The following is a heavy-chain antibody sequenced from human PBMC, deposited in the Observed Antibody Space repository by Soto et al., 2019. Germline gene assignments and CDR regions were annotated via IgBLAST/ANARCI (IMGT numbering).Heavy chain of an antibody. Sequence: EVQLVQSGAEVKKPGESLRLSCQGSGYRFINYWISWVRQMPGKGLEWVGRIDPSDSYTVYSPSFQGHVTISIDTAINTAFLEWRSLQASDTAMYYRVRHGNGTPFYFDFWGRGTLVPVSS. D-gene: IGHD1-1*01. J-gene: IGHJ4*02. V-gene: IGHV5-10-1*03. CDR3: VRHGNGTPFYFDF. CDR1: GYRFINYW. CDR2: IDPSDSYT.